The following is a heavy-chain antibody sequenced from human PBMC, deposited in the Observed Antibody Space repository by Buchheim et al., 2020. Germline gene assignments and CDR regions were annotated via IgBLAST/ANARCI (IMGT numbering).Heavy chain of an antibody. CDR2: INHSGST. CDR1: GGSFSGYY. V-gene: IGHV4-34*01. J-gene: IGHJ6*02. D-gene: IGHD3-9*01. CDR3: ARSYYDILYLYYYYGMDV. Sequence: QVQLQQWGAGLLKPSETLSLTCAVYGGSFSGYYWSWIRQPPGKGLEWIGEINHSGSTNYNPSLKSRVTISVDTSQNQFSLKLSSVTAADTAVYYCARSYYDILYLYYYYGMDVWGQGTT.